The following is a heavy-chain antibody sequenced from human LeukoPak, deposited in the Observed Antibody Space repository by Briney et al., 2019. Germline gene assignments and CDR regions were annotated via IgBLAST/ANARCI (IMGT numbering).Heavy chain of an antibody. CDR1: GFTFSSYA. V-gene: IGHV3-30-3*01. CDR3: ARASSSYFDY. D-gene: IGHD2-2*01. J-gene: IGHJ4*02. CDR2: ISYDGSNK. Sequence: AGGSLRLSCAASGFTFSSYAMHWVRQAPGKGLEWVAVISYDGSNKYYADSVKGRFTISRDNSKNTLYLQMNSLRAEDTAVYYCARASSSYFDYWGQGTLVTVSS.